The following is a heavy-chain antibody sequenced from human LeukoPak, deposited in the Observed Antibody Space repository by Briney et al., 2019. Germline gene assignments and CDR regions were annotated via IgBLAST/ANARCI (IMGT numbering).Heavy chain of an antibody. Sequence: GGSLRLSCAASGFTFSSYAMSWVRQAPGRGLEWVSAISGSGGSTYYADSVKGRFTISRENSKNTLYLQMNSLRAEDTAVYYCAKDPYYYDSSGYPLDYWGQGTLVTVSS. V-gene: IGHV3-23*01. J-gene: IGHJ4*02. CDR3: AKDPYYYDSSGYPLDY. D-gene: IGHD3-22*01. CDR1: GFTFSSYA. CDR2: ISGSGGST.